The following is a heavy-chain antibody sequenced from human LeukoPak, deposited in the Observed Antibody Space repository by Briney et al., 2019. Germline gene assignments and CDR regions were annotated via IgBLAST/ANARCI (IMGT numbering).Heavy chain of an antibody. CDR2: IYHSGST. J-gene: IGHJ3*02. V-gene: IGHV4-30-2*01. Sequence: SETLSLTCAVSGAPISSNNWWWSWIRQPPGKGLEWIGYIYHSGSTDYNPSLKSRVTISVDRSNNQFSLKLSSVTAADTAAYYCARGGGYSYWYAFDIWGQGTMVTVYS. CDR3: ARGGGYSYWYAFDI. D-gene: IGHD5-18*01. CDR1: GAPISSNNWW.